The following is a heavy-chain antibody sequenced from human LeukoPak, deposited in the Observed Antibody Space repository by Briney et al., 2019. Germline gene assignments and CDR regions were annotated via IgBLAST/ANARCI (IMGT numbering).Heavy chain of an antibody. CDR3: ARDRYSSSCENYYFEY. D-gene: IGHD6-6*01. Sequence: ASVKVSCKASGYTFTRYYMHWVRQAPGQGLEWMGIINPSGGSTSYAQKFEGRVTMTRDTSTSTVYMELSSLRSEDTAVYYCARDRYSSSCENYYFEYWGQGTLVTVSS. J-gene: IGHJ4*02. CDR2: INPSGGST. V-gene: IGHV1-46*01. CDR1: GYTFTRYY.